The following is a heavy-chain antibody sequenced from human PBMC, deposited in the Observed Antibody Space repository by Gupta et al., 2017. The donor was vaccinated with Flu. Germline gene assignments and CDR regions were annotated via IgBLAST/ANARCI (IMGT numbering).Heavy chain of an antibody. CDR3: AKDWRWDNNNYGMNV. CDR2: ISHDGSNY. D-gene: IGHD5-24*01. Sequence: QERVVESGGGVVQPGRSLTLSCAASGFSLSNYGMHWVRQAPGKGLEWVAVISHDGSNYYHTDAVKGRFTISRDNSKNTLYLQMSSLRTEDTAVYYCAKDWRWDNNNYGMNVWGQGTTVTVSS. J-gene: IGHJ6*02. CDR1: GFSLSNYG. V-gene: IGHV3-30*18.